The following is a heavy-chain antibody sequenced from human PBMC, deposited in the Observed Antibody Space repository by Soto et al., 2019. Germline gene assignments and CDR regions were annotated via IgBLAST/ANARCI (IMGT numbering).Heavy chain of an antibody. D-gene: IGHD3-16*01. CDR1: GFTFSSYG. Sequence: GGSLRLSCAASGFTFSSYGMHWVRQAPGKGLEWVAVIWYDGSNKYYADSVKGRFTISRDNSKNTLYLQMNSLRAEDTAVYYCAREWSSWGHYYGMDVWGQGTTVTVSS. J-gene: IGHJ6*02. V-gene: IGHV3-33*01. CDR2: IWYDGSNK. CDR3: AREWSSWGHYYGMDV.